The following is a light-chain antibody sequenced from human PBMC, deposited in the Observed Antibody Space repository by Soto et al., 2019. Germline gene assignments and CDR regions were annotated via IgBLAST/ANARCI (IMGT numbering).Light chain of an antibody. V-gene: IGKV1-39*01. Sequence: DIQMTQSPSSLSASVGYRFTITCRASQSISSYLNWYQQKTGKAPKLLIYAASSLQSGVPSRFSGSGYGTDFTITISSMKNEDFETYYCQQSYSNTPTLGHGTKVDIK. CDR3: QQSYSNTPT. J-gene: IGKJ1*01. CDR1: QSISSY. CDR2: AAS.